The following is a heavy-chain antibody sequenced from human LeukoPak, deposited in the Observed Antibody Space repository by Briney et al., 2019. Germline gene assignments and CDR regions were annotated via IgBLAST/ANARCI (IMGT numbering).Heavy chain of an antibody. D-gene: IGHD3-22*01. CDR2: ILHSGST. J-gene: IGHJ4*02. Sequence: KPSETLSLTCTVSGYSISSGYYWGWIRQPPGMGLEWIGSILHSGSTYYNPSLKSRVTMSVDTSKNQFSLKLSSVTAADTAVYYCAREGRYYYDSSGYYFDWGQGTLVTVSS. CDR1: GYSISSGYY. V-gene: IGHV4-38-2*02. CDR3: AREGRYYYDSSGYYFD.